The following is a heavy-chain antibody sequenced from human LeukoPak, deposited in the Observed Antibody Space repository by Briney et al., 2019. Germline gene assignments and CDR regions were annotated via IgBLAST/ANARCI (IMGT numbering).Heavy chain of an antibody. J-gene: IGHJ5*02. V-gene: IGHV4-39*07. Sequence: SETLSLTRTVSGGSISSSSYYWGWIRQPPGKGLEWIGSIYYSGSTYYNPSLKSRVTISVDTSKNQFSLKLSSVTAADTAVYYCARAETQYYYDSSGYYVWFDPWGQGTLVTVSP. CDR1: GGSISSSSYY. CDR3: ARAETQYYYDSSGYYVWFDP. CDR2: IYYSGST. D-gene: IGHD3-22*01.